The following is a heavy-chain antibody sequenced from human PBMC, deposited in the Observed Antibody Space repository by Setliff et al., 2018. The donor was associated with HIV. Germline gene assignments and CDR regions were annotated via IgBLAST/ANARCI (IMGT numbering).Heavy chain of an antibody. D-gene: IGHD3-3*01. J-gene: IGHJ4*02. V-gene: IGHV3-7*01. CDR2: IKQDGSEK. CDR1: GFTFNTYW. Sequence: GSLRLSCAASGFTFNTYWMTWVRQAPGKGLEWVANIKQDGSEKYYADSVEGRFTISRDNAKNSLYLHMSSLRGEDTAIYYCARDRRYYNFWSGYSPYYFDSWGQGTLVTVSS. CDR3: ARDRRYYNFWSGYSPYYFDS.